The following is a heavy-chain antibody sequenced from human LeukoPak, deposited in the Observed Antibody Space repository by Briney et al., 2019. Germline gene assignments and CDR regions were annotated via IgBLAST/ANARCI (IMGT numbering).Heavy chain of an antibody. Sequence: GGSLRLSCAASGFIFSNFAMSWVRQAPGKGLEWVSAISGGGSPTYYVDSVKGRFTISRDNSKNTLYLQMNSLRVGDTAVYYCARDLDDYNGLPPLFQRWGQGTLVTVSS. D-gene: IGHD5-24*01. J-gene: IGHJ1*01. CDR3: ARDLDDYNGLPPLFQR. V-gene: IGHV3-23*01. CDR1: GFIFSNFA. CDR2: ISGGGSPT.